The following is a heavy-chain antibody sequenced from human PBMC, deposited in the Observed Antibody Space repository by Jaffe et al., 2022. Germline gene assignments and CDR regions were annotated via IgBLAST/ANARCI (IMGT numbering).Heavy chain of an antibody. D-gene: IGHD2-15*01. CDR2: IYHTGKT. CDR3: ARQVNTPRTTWIFDV. J-gene: IGHJ3*01. Sequence: QVQLQESGPGLVKSSETLSLTCDVSGYSISQDYNWGWLRQPPGMGLEWIGSIYHTGKTYNNPSLKSRITMSMDTSKNQFSLNLASVTAADTALYYCARQVNTPRTTWIFDVWGQGTMVLVSS. V-gene: IGHV4-38-2*01. CDR1: GYSISQDYN.